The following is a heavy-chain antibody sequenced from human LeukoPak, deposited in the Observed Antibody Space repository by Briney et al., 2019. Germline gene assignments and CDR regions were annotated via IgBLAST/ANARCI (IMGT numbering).Heavy chain of an antibody. CDR2: ISSSGSTI. CDR1: RLNFRSYE. V-gene: IGHV3-48*03. Sequence: GGSLRLSCAASRLNFRSYEMNWVRHAPGKGLEWVSFISSSGSTIYYADSVKGRFTISRDNAKNTLYLQMNSLRAEDTAVYYCARGRGNYYANWFDPWGQGTLVTVSS. J-gene: IGHJ5*02. D-gene: IGHD1-26*01. CDR3: ARGRGNYYANWFDP.